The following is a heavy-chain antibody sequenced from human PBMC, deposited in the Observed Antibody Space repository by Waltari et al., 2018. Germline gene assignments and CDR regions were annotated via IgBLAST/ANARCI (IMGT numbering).Heavy chain of an antibody. CDR3: ARAQFPNWFDP. J-gene: IGHJ5*02. D-gene: IGHD4-4*01. V-gene: IGHV1-18*01. CDR2: ISGYKGNT. Sequence: QAQLIQSGPEVKKPGASVKVSCKASGDTFTSSSFTWVRQAPGQGLAWMGWISGYKGNTDYARNVQGRGTMTIDTSTSTVYMEMKNLRTDDTAVYYCARAQFPNWFDPWGQGTLVTVSS. CDR1: GDTFTSSS.